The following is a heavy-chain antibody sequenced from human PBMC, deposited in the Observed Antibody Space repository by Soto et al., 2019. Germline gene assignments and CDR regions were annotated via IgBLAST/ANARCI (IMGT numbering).Heavy chain of an antibody. J-gene: IGHJ3*02. V-gene: IGHV3-64*05. CDR2: IWGHGRIT. CDR1: GFTFSTYT. CDR3: VRDQAASGTSWAFDI. Sequence: PGGSLRLSCSASGFTFSTYTMHWVRQTPGKGLEYVSSIWGHGRITFYADSVRGRFTISRDNSKNTLFAQMKSLRVDDTGVYYCVRDQAASGTSWAFDIWGQGTPVTVSS. D-gene: IGHD1-26*01.